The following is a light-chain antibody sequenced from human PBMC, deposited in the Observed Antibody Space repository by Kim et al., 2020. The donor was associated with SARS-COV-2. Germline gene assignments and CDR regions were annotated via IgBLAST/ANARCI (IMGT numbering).Light chain of an antibody. CDR3: SSYTTSSSYL. V-gene: IGLV2-14*03. J-gene: IGLJ1*01. CDR1: SSDVRIYDS. CDR2: DVT. Sequence: QSALTRPASVCGYPGQSITISCTGSSSDVRIYDSVSWYQHHPGKAPRLMIYDVTKRPSGVSHRFSGSKYGNTASLTISGLQAEDEADYSCSSYTTSSSYLSGTGTKVTAL.